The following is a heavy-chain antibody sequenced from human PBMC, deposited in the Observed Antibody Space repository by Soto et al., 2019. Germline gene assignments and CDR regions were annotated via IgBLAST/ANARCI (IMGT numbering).Heavy chain of an antibody. CDR2: ISGTGTTT. V-gene: IGHV3-23*01. J-gene: IGHJ4*02. CDR1: GFTFSSYA. Sequence: PGGSLRLSCAASGFTFSSYAMTWVRQAPGKGLEWVSTISGTGTTTCYADSVRGRFTISRDNSKNTLYLQMNSLRTEDTAVYYCVKAVYLLDFDYWGQGTLVTVSS. CDR3: VKAVYLLDFDY. D-gene: IGHD2-8*01.